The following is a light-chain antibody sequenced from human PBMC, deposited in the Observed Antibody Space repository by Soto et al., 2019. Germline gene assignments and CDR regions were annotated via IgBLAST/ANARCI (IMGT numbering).Light chain of an antibody. CDR3: QHYNTQSIT. V-gene: IGKV1-5*01. J-gene: IGKJ4*01. CDR1: ENIFKF. CDR2: AAS. Sequence: DIQLIQSPATLSASVGDRSTITCRASENIFKFLAWYQQRSGRAPNLLIYAASDLETGVPSRFSGRGSGTEFTLTIDSLQPDDSATYYCQHYNTQSITFGGGTNVDVK.